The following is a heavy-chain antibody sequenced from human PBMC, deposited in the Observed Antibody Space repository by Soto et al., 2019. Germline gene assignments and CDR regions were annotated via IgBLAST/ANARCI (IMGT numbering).Heavy chain of an antibody. D-gene: IGHD2-15*01. CDR3: ARGLVVVAATENYYYYGMDV. Sequence: GASVKVSCKASGGTFSSYAISWVRQAPGQGLEWMGGIIPIFGTANYAQKFQGRVTITADESTSTAYMELSSLRSEDTAVYYCARGLVVVAATENYYYYGMDVWGQGTTVTVSS. J-gene: IGHJ6*02. CDR1: GGTFSSYA. CDR2: IIPIFGTA. V-gene: IGHV1-69*13.